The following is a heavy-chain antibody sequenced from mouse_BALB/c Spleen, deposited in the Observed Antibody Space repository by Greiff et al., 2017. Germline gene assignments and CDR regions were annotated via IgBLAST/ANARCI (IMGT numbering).Heavy chain of an antibody. V-gene: IGHV5-6*02. CDR2: ISSGGSYT. J-gene: IGHJ3*01. Sequence: EVKLVESGGDLVKPGGSLKLSCAASGFTFSSYGMSWVRQTPDKRLEWVATISSGGSYTYYPDSVKGRFTISRDNTKNNLYMRMSSLKSEETAVYYCASYYGRSSAWFAYWGQGTLVTVSA. D-gene: IGHD1-1*01. CDR3: ASYYGRSSAWFAY. CDR1: GFTFSSYG.